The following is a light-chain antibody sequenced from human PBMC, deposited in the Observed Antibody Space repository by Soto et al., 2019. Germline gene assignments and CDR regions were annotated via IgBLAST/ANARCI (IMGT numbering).Light chain of an antibody. V-gene: IGKV3-20*01. J-gene: IGKJ5*01. CDR1: QSGNSNY. Sequence: EIVLTQAPGTLSLSPGERATLSCRASQSGNSNYLAWYQQKSGQAPRLLIYGASSRATGIPDKFSGSGSGTDFTVTISRLDPEDLAAYSCQQDGRSPITFGQGTRLEIK. CDR2: GAS. CDR3: QQDGRSPIT.